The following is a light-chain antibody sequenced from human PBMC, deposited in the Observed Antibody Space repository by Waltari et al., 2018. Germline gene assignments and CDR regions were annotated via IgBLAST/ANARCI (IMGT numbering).Light chain of an antibody. CDR2: AAS. CDR1: QGIGSY. CDR3: QQSNSYPFT. J-gene: IGKJ3*01. V-gene: IGKV1-9*01. Sequence: IQLTQSPSSLSASVGDRVTITCRASQGIGSYLAWYQQKPGKAPKLLIYAASTLKNAVPSRFSGSGFGTDFTLTISSLQPEDFATYYGQQSNSYPFTFGPGTKVDIK.